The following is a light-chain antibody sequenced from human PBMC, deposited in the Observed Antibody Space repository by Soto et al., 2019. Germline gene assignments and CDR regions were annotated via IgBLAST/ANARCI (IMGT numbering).Light chain of an antibody. V-gene: IGLV2-23*03. CDR2: EGS. J-gene: IGLJ2*01. Sequence: QSALTQPASVSGSPGQSITISCTGTSSDVGGYNYVSWYQQYPGKAPKLMIYEGSQRPSGVSTRFSGSKSGNTASLTISGLRAEDEADYYCCSYAGSSTFLFGGGTKVTVL. CDR1: SSDVGGYNY. CDR3: CSYAGSSTFL.